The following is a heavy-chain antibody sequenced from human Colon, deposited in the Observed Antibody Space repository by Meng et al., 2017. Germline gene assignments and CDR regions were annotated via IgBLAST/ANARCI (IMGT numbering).Heavy chain of an antibody. Sequence: TTFKASGPTLVKPTQTPTLTCTFSGFSLSTRGVGVGWIRQPPGKALEWLAVIYWDDDKRYSPSLKTRVTITKDTSKNQVVLTMTNMDPVDTATYYCACKGALEPLDYWGQGTLVTVSS. J-gene: IGHJ4*02. V-gene: IGHV2-5*02. D-gene: IGHD1-1*01. CDR1: GFSLSTRGVG. CDR2: IYWDDDK. CDR3: ACKGALEPLDY.